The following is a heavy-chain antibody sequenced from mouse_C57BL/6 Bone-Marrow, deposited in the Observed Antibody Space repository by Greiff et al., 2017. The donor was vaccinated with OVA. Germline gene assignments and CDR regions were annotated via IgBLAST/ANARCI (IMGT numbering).Heavy chain of an antibody. Sequence: EVKLQESGGGLVKPAGSLKLSCAASGFTFSDYGMHWVRQAPEKGLEWVAYISSGSSTIYYADTVKGRFTISRDNAKNTLFLQMTSLRSEDTAMYYCAERGFAYWGQGTLVTVSA. CDR3: AERGFAY. CDR1: GFTFSDYG. CDR2: ISSGSSTI. J-gene: IGHJ3*01. V-gene: IGHV5-17*01.